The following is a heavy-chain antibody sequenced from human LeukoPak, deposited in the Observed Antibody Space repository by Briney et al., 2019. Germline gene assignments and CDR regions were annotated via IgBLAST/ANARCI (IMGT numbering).Heavy chain of an antibody. V-gene: IGHV2-26*01. CDR3: ARLVYGTGTTDY. CDR1: GFSLSNPRVG. D-gene: IGHD1-7*01. J-gene: IGHJ4*02. Sequence: NGSGPTLVKPTQTLTLTCTVSGFSLSNPRVGVSWIRQPPGKALEWLAHIFSNDEKSYSTSLKSRLTISKDTSKSQVVLTMTNMDPVDTATYYCARLVYGTGTTDYWGQGTLVTVSS. CDR2: IFSNDEK.